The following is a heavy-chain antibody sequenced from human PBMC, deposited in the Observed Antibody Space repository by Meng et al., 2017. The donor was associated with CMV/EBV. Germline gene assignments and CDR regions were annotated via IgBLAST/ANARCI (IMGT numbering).Heavy chain of an antibody. J-gene: IGHJ6*02. CDR1: GFTFSSCA. CDR3: ASQPVSGSYYLGIDY. CDR2: ISYDGSNK. Sequence: GESLKISCAASGFTFSSCAMHWVRQAPGKGLEWVAVISYDGSNKYYADSVKGRFTISRDISKNTLYLQMNSLRAEDTAVYYCASQPVSGSYYLGIDYWGQGPRSPSP. V-gene: IGHV3-30-3*01. D-gene: IGHD1-26*01.